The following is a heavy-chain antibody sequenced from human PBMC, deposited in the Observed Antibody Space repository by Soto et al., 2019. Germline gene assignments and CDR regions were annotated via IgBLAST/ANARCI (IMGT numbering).Heavy chain of an antibody. CDR3: ASSKVYCYSSGYRGLYYGMDV. J-gene: IGHJ6*02. CDR2: ISSSSSYI. D-gene: IGHD3-22*01. Sequence: GGSLRLSCVASGFTFSSYSMNWVRQAPGKGLEWVSSISSSSSYIYYADSVKGRFTISRDNAKNSLYLQMNSLRAEDTAVYYCASSKVYCYSSGYRGLYYGMDVWGQGTTVTVSS. V-gene: IGHV3-21*01. CDR1: GFTFSSYS.